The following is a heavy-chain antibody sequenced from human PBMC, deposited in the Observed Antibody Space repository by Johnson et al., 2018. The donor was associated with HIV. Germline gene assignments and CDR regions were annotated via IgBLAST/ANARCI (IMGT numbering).Heavy chain of an antibody. V-gene: IGHV3-30*18. CDR1: GFTFSSYA. CDR2: IWYDGSNK. CDR3: AKSTQASIVRESGPYGAFDI. J-gene: IGHJ3*02. Sequence: QVQLVESGGGVVQPGRSLRLSCAASGFTFSSYAMHWVRQAPGKGLEWVAVIWYDGSNKYYADSVKGRFTISRDNSKNTLYLQMNSLRAEDTALYYCAKSTQASIVRESGPYGAFDIWGQGTMVTVSS. D-gene: IGHD3-10*01.